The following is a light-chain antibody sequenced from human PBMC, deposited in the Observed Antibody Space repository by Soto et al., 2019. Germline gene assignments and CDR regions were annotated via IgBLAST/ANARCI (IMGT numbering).Light chain of an antibody. J-gene: IGLJ1*01. CDR2: DDS. CDR3: QVWDSGRALPSV. Sequence: SYELTQAPWVSVAPGQTARINWGGDNVGNKPVHWCQQKPGQAPVVVIYDDSERPSGIPVRFSGSNSGNTATLTISRVEAGDEADYYCQVWDSGRALPSVFGAGPKVNVL. V-gene: IGLV3-21*02. CDR1: NVGNKP.